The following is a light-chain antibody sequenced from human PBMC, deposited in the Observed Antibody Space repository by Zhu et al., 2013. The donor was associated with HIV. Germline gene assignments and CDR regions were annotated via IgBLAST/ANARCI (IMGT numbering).Light chain of an antibody. CDR1: QSVSSN. V-gene: IGKV3-15*01. CDR3: QQYDDWPPIT. Sequence: DIVMTQSPATLSVSPGERATLSCRASQSVSSNLAWYQQKPGQAPRLLIYGASTRATGIPARFSGSGSGTDFTLTISSLQSEDFAIYYCQQYDDWPPITFGQGTRLEIK. CDR2: GAS. J-gene: IGKJ5*01.